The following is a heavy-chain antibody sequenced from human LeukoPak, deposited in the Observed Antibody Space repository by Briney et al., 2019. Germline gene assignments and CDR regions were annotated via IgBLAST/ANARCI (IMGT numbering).Heavy chain of an antibody. V-gene: IGHV3-21*04. Sequence: GGSLRLSWAASGFTFSSYSMKSVRLPPGRGLGWVSSNSSESSYIYYAPSKKHRFTISRDNAKNSLYLQMIRLRAEDTAVYYCARDLSQLLYRLYYYYGMDVWGQGTTVAVSS. CDR3: ARDLSQLLYRLYYYYGMDV. CDR1: GFTFSSYS. D-gene: IGHD2-2*02. CDR2: NSSESSYI. J-gene: IGHJ6*02.